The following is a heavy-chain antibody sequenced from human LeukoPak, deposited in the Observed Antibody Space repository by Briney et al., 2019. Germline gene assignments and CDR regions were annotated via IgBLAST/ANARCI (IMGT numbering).Heavy chain of an antibody. V-gene: IGHV4-59*01. CDR2: IYYSGST. Sequence: SETLSLTCAVYGGSFSDSYWSWIRQPPGKRLEWIGYIYYSGSTNYNPSLKSRVTMSVDTSKNQFSLKLSSVTAADTAVYYCARLSGQWLWGQGTLVTVSS. CDR3: ARLSGQWL. D-gene: IGHD6-19*01. J-gene: IGHJ4*02. CDR1: GGSFSDSY.